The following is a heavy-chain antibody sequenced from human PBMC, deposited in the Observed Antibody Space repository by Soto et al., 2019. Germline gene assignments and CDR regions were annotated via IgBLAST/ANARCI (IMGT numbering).Heavy chain of an antibody. Sequence: QVQLVESGGGVVQPGRSLRLSCAASGFTFSDYAMNWVRQAPGKGLEWLALISYVGSNKYYAHSVKGRFTSAQDNSKSTVYQQMTSLTAEDTDVYDCARDQAAGGWGDGAFDSWGQGTLVTVSS. D-gene: IGHD6-19*01. J-gene: IGHJ3*02. CDR3: ARDQAAGGWGDGAFDS. CDR1: GFTFSDYA. CDR2: ISYVGSNK. V-gene: IGHV3-30-3*01.